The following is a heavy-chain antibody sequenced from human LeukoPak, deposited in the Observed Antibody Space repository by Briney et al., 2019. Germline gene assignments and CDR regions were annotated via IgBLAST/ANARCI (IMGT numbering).Heavy chain of an antibody. V-gene: IGHV3-30*02. Sequence: GGSLRLSCAASGFTFNGYAMHWVRQAPGKGLEWVAFIRYDGSNKYYADSVKGRFTISRDNSKNTLYLQMNSLRTEDTAVYYCAKDTLYCSSTSCYLFDYWGQGTLVTVSS. D-gene: IGHD2-2*01. CDR2: IRYDGSNK. CDR1: GFTFNGYA. CDR3: AKDTLYCSSTSCYLFDY. J-gene: IGHJ4*02.